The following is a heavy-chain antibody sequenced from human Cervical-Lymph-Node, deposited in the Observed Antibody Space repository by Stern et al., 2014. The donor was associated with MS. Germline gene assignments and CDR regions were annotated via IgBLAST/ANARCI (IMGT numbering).Heavy chain of an antibody. CDR1: GFTFSSYG. D-gene: IGHD6-13*01. CDR3: AKEAYSSSWYDAFDI. V-gene: IGHV3-30*18. J-gene: IGHJ3*02. CDR2: ISYDGSNK. Sequence: VQLVESGGGVVQPGRSLRLSCAASGFTFSSYGMHWVRQAPGKGLEWVAVISYDGSNKYYADSVKGRFTISRDNSKNTLYLQMNSLRAEDTAVYYCAKEAYSSSWYDAFDIWGQGTMVTVSS.